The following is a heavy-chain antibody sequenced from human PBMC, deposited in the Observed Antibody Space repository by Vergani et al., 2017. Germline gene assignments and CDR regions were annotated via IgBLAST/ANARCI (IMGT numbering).Heavy chain of an antibody. V-gene: IGHV4-30-4*08. J-gene: IGHJ4*02. CDR1: GFSITRADTW. Sequence: EQLHESGPRLLKPSQTLSLTCAVSGFSITRADTWWTWIRRSPGKGLEWIGRVSSSGTSSSYNPSLGDRPAISLDTSKNQFSLSLSSVTAADTAVYYCARGQWVFEAWGQGIPVTVSS. CDR2: VSSSGTSS. CDR3: ARGQWVFEA. D-gene: IGHD6-19*01.